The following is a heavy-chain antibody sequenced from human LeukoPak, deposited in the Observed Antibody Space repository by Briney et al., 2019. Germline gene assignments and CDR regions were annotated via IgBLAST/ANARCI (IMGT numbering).Heavy chain of an antibody. D-gene: IGHD7-27*01. Sequence: SEILSLTCAVYGGSFSGHYWTWIRQPPGKGLEWIGEINHSGSTNYNPSLKSRVTISVDTSKNEFSLKLNSVTAADTAVYYCASRKLGNDYWGQGTLVTVSS. J-gene: IGHJ4*02. CDR1: GGSFSGHY. CDR2: INHSGST. V-gene: IGHV4-34*01. CDR3: ASRKLGNDY.